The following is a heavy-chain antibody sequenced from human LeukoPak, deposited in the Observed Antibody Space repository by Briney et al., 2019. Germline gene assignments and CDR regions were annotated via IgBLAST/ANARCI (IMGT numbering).Heavy chain of an antibody. CDR1: GFTFSSYW. CDR2: IKQDGSEK. V-gene: IGHV3-7*01. D-gene: IGHD3-22*01. Sequence: PGGSLRLSCAASGFTFSSYWMSWVRQAPGKGLEWVANIKQDGSEKYYVDSVKGRFTISRDNAKNSLYLQMNSLRAEDTAVYYCARAGDTMIVVAPGYWGQGTLVTVSS. J-gene: IGHJ4*02. CDR3: ARAGDTMIVVAPGY.